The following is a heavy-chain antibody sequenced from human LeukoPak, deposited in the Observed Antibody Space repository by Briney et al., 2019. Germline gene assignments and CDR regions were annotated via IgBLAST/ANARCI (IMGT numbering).Heavy chain of an antibody. CDR3: ARRTYYDILTGYSDAFDI. CDR2: MNPNSGNT. D-gene: IGHD3-9*01. V-gene: IGHV1-8*02. J-gene: IGHJ3*02. Sequence: ASVKVSCKASGYTFTGYYMHWVRQAPGQGLEWMGWMNPNSGNTGYAQKFQGRVTMTGNTSISTAYMELSSLRSEDTAVYYCARRTYYDILTGYSDAFDIWGQGTMVTVSS. CDR1: GYTFTGYY.